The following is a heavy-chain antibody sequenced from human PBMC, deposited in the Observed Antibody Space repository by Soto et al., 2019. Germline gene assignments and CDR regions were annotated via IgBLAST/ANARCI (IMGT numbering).Heavy chain of an antibody. CDR2: IYYTGRT. D-gene: IGHD3-22*01. CDR1: GGSISSRSYY. V-gene: IGHV4-39*01. J-gene: IGHJ3*02. Sequence: SETLSLTCTVSGGSISSRSYYWGWLRLPPGKGLDWIGNIYYTGRTFYNPSLKSRVTISVDTSKNQFSLKLRSVTAADTAMYYCARSYYYDSGTFDIWGQGTMVTVSS. CDR3: ARSYYYDSGTFDI.